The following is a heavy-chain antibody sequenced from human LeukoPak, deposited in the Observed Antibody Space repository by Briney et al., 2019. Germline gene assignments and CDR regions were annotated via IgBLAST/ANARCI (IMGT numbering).Heavy chain of an antibody. D-gene: IGHD2-2*01. CDR3: AGYCSGTTCYYYYYDYMDV. CDR1: GFTFSNYG. Sequence: PGGSLRLSCAASGFTFSNYGMHWVRQAPGKGLEWVASIRYDGTNKYYADSVKGRFTISRDDSKNTLYLHMNSLRAEDTAVYYCAGYCSGTTCYYYYYDYMDVWGTGTTVTVSS. CDR2: IRYDGTNK. V-gene: IGHV3-30*02. J-gene: IGHJ6*03.